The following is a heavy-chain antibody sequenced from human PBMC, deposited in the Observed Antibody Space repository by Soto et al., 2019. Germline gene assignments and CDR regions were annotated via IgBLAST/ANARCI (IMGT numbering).Heavy chain of an antibody. Sequence: SQTLSLTCAISGDSVSSNSAAWNWIRQSPSRGLEWLGRTYYRSKWYNDYAVSVKSRITINPDTSKNQFSLQLNSVTPEDTAVYYCARESLGSDWYPYYYYGMDVWGQGTTVTVSS. CDR3: ARESLGSDWYPYYYYGMDV. D-gene: IGHD6-19*01. J-gene: IGHJ6*02. CDR1: GDSVSSNSAA. CDR2: TYYRSKWYN. V-gene: IGHV6-1*01.